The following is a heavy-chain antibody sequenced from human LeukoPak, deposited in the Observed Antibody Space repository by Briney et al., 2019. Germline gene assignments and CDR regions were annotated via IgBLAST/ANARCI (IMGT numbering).Heavy chain of an antibody. D-gene: IGHD6-13*01. J-gene: IGHJ4*02. Sequence: SETLSLTCTVSVGSISSINYYWTWIRQPPGKGLEWIGYIYHSGSTYYNPSLKSRLTISVDTSKNQFSLKLSSVTTADTAVYYCARTHLAAAGDYWGQGALVTVSS. CDR2: IYHSGST. CDR1: VGSISSINYY. CDR3: ARTHLAAAGDY. V-gene: IGHV4-31*03.